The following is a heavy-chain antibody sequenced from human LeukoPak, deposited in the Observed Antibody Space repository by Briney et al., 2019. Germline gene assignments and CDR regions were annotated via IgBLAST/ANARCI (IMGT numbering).Heavy chain of an antibody. Sequence: ASVKVSCKASGYTFSGYYIHWVRQAPGQGLEWMGRINPNSGGTNYAQKFQGRVTMTRDASITTAYMELSSLISDDTAVYYCARDRDGSIRNWFDPWGQGTLVTVSS. V-gene: IGHV1-2*06. CDR3: ARDRDGSIRNWFDP. CDR2: INPNSGGT. D-gene: IGHD5-24*01. CDR1: GYTFSGYY. J-gene: IGHJ5*02.